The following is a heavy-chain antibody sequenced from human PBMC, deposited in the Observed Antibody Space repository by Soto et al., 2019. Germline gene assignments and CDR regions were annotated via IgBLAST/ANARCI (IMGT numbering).Heavy chain of an antibody. CDR3: ARDLGIAVAGSYFAY. V-gene: IGHV1-18*01. J-gene: IGHJ4*02. D-gene: IGHD6-19*01. CDR1: GYTFTSYG. Sequence: WASVKVSCKASGYTFTSYGISWVRQAPGQGLEWMGWISAYNGNTNYAQKLQGRVTMTTDTSTSTAYMELRSLRSDDTAVYYCARDLGIAVAGSYFAYWGQGTLVTVSS. CDR2: ISAYNGNT.